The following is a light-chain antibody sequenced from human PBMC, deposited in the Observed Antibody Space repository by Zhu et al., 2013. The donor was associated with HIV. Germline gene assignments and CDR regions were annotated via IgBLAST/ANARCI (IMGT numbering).Light chain of an antibody. CDR2: GAS. V-gene: IGKV3-15*01. CDR1: QSVSSN. Sequence: EIVMTQSPATLSVSPGERATLSCRASQSVSSNLAWYQQKPGQAPRLLIYGASTRATGIPARFSGSGSGTEFTLTISRLEPEDFAVYYCQQYGSSPRTFGQGTEGGN. CDR3: QQYGSSPRT. J-gene: IGKJ1*01.